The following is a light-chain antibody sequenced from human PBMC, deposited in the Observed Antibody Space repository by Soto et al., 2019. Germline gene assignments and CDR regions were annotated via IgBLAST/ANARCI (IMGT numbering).Light chain of an antibody. V-gene: IGKV3-20*01. CDR3: QQYGSSQTWT. CDR2: GAS. Sequence: EIVLTQSPGTLSLSPGERATLSCKASQTINSNYLAWYQQKPGQAPRLLIYGASSRATGIPDRFSGSGSGTDFTLTISRLEPEDFAVYYCQQYGSSQTWTFGQGTKVDIK. CDR1: QTINSNY. J-gene: IGKJ1*01.